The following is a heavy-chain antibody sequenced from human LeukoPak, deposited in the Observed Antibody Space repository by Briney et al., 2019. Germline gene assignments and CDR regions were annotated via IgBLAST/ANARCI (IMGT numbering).Heavy chain of an antibody. CDR3: ARLGYDFGWYFDL. D-gene: IGHD5-12*01. V-gene: IGHV4-39*01. CDR2: IYYSGST. Sequence: WETLSLTCTVSGGSISSSSYYWGWIRQPPGKGLVWIGSIYYSGSTYYNPSLKSRVAISVDTSKDQFSLKLSSVTAADTAVYYCARLGYDFGWYFDLWGRGTLVIVSS. J-gene: IGHJ2*01. CDR1: GGSISSSSYY.